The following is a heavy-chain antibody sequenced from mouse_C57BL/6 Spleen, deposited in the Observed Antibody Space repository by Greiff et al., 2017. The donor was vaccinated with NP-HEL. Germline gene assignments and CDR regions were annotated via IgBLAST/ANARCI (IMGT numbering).Heavy chain of an antibody. D-gene: IGHD2-4*01. J-gene: IGHJ4*01. V-gene: IGHV8-12*01. CDR3: ARSYDYDYYAMDY. Sequence: QVQLKESGPGILQSSQTLSLTCSFSGFSLSTSGMGVSWIRQPSGKGLEWLAHIYWDDDKRYNPSLKSRLTISKDTSRNQVFLKITSVDTADTATYDCARSYDYDYYAMDYWGQGTSVTVSS. CDR2: IYWDDDK. CDR1: GFSLSTSGMG.